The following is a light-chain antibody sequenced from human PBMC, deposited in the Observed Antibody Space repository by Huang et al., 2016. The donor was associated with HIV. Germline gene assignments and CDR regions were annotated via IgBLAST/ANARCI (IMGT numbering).Light chain of an antibody. V-gene: IGKV3-15*01. CDR2: GAS. CDR3: QQYNNWPPAT. J-gene: IGKJ3*01. Sequence: EIVMTQSPATLSVSPGERATLSCRASQSVSSNLAWYQQKPGQAPRHLIYGASTRATGIPARCSGSGSGTEFTLTISSLQSEDFAVYYCQQYNNWPPATFGPGTKVDIK. CDR1: QSVSSN.